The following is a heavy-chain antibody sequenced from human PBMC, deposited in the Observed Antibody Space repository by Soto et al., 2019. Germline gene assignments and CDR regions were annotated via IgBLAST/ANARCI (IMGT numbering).Heavy chain of an antibody. V-gene: IGHV1-58*01. D-gene: IGHD6-19*01. CDR1: GFTFTSSA. Sequence: SVKVSCKXSGFTFTSSAVQWVRQARGQRLEWIEWIVVGSGNTNYAQKFQERVTITRDMSTSTAYMELSSLRSEDTAVYYCAADVPRKVAVAGPARGMDVWGQGTTVTVSS. CDR2: IVVGSGNT. J-gene: IGHJ6*02. CDR3: AADVPRKVAVAGPARGMDV.